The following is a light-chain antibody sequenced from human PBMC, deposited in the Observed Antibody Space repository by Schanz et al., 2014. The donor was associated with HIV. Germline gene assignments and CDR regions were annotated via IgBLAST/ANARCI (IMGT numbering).Light chain of an antibody. CDR3: QQVNSYPLT. CDR2: AAS. J-gene: IGKJ4*01. V-gene: IGKV1-39*01. Sequence: DIQMTQSPSSLSASVGDRVTISCRASQSISSHLNWYQQKPGKAPKLLIYAASTLQSGVPSRFSGSGSGTDFTLTISSLQPEDFATYYCQQVNSYPLTFGGGTKVEIE. CDR1: QSISSH.